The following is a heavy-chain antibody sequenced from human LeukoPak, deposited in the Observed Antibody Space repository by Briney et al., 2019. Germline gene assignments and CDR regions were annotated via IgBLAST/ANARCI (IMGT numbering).Heavy chain of an antibody. Sequence: PGGSLRLSCAASGFTFSSYEMNWVRQAPGKGLEWVSYISSSGSTIYYADSVKGRFTISRDNAKNSLYLQMNSLRAEDTAVYYCARTYSGSSDYWGQGTLITVSS. J-gene: IGHJ4*02. CDR1: GFTFSSYE. CDR3: ARTYSGSSDY. V-gene: IGHV3-48*03. D-gene: IGHD1-26*01. CDR2: ISSSGSTI.